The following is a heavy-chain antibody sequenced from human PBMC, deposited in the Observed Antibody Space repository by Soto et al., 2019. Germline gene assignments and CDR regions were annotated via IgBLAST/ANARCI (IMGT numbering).Heavy chain of an antibody. CDR3: ARDDTGVYCSGGSCYYYYGMDV. CDR1: GYTFTSYA. V-gene: IGHV1-3*01. D-gene: IGHD2-15*01. CDR2: INAGNGNT. Sequence: QVQLVQSGAEVKKPGASVKVSCKASGYTFTSYAMHWVRQAPGQRLEWMGWINAGNGNTKYSQKFQGRVTITRDTSASPAYMELSSLRSEDTAVYYCARDDTGVYCSGGSCYYYYGMDVWGQETTVTVSS. J-gene: IGHJ6*02.